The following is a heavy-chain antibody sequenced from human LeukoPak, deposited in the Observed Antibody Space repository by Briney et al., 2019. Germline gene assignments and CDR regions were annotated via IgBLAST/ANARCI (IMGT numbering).Heavy chain of an antibody. V-gene: IGHV4-4*02. J-gene: IGHJ4*02. Sequence: SGTLSLTCAVSGDSINNNKWWRLVRQSPGEGLEWIGEIYHSGSTNYNPSLKSRVTISVDNSKNQFSLKLSSVIAADTAVYYCAMGLAWKLDYWGQGTLVTVSS. CDR1: GDSINNNKW. CDR2: IYHSGST. CDR3: AMGLAWKLDY. D-gene: IGHD4-23*01.